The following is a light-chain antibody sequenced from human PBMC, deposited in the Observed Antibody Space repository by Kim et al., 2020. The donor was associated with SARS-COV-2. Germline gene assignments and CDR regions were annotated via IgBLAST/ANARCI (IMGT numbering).Light chain of an antibody. CDR1: SSDVGSYNL. J-gene: IGLJ3*02. CDR3: CSYAGSRIWV. V-gene: IGLV2-23*02. Sequence: QSVLTQPASVSGSPGQSITISCTGTSSDVGSYNLVSWYQQHPGKAPKLMIYEVSKWPSGVSNRFSGSKSDNTASLTISGLQAEDEADYYCCSYAGSRIWVFGGGTQLTVL. CDR2: EVS.